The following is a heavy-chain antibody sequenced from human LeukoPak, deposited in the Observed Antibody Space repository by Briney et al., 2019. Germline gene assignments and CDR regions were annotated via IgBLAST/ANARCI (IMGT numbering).Heavy chain of an antibody. D-gene: IGHD5-24*01. Sequence: PSETLSLTCTVSGGSISSGSYYWSWIRQPAGKGLEWIGHIYTSGSSNCNPSLKSRVTISVDTSKNQFSLKLSSVTAADTAVYHCARGQARREGYNYYMDVWGEGTTVTVSS. CDR3: ARGQARREGYNYYMDV. CDR2: IYTSGSS. J-gene: IGHJ6*03. V-gene: IGHV4-61*09. CDR1: GGSISSGSYY.